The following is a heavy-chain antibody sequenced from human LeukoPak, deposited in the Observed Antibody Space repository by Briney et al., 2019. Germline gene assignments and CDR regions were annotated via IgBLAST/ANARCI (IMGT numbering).Heavy chain of an antibody. CDR1: GFTFSSYA. V-gene: IGHV3-33*08. Sequence: GGSLRLSCAASGFTFSSYAMHWVRQAPGKGLEWVAVIWYDGSNKNYADSVKGRFVISRDNSKNTLYLQMNNLRVEDTAVYYCARGPSLGTSCCLSPWGQGTMVTVSP. D-gene: IGHD2-2*01. CDR3: ARGPSLGTSCCLSP. CDR2: IWYDGSNK. J-gene: IGHJ3*01.